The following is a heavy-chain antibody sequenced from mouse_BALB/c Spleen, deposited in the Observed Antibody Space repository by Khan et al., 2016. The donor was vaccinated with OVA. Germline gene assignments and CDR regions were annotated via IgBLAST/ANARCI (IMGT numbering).Heavy chain of an antibody. CDR3: ARVYGGDFDN. V-gene: IGHV3-2*02. J-gene: IGHJ2*01. CDR1: GYSITSDYA. D-gene: IGHD1-1*01. CDR2: ISYSGNT. Sequence: EVQLQESGPGLVKPSQSLSLTCTVTGYSITSDYAWNWIRQFPGNKLEWMGFISYSGNTNYNPSLTSRISITRDTSKNQFFLQLNSVTTEDTATYYCARVYGGDFDNWGQGTTLTVSS.